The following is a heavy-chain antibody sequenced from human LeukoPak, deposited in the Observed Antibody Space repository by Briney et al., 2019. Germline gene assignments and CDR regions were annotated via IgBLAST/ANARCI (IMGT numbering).Heavy chain of an antibody. CDR3: ARAYCSGGRCFTDY. Sequence: ASVTVSCKASGYTFTGYYMHWVRQAPGQGLEWMGRIDPNSGGTDYAQKFQGRVAMTRDTPISTAYMELSRLRSDDTAVYYCARAYCSGGRCFTDYWGQGTLVTVSS. CDR1: GYTFTGYY. J-gene: IGHJ4*02. CDR2: IDPNSGGT. V-gene: IGHV1-2*06. D-gene: IGHD2-15*01.